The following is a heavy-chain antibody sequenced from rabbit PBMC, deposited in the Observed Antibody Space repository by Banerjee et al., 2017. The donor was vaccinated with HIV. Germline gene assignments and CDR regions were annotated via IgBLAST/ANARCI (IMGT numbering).Heavy chain of an antibody. Sequence: QEQLKETGGGLVQPGGSLTLSCKASGFDFSSYYMSWVRQAPGKGLEWIGIIYAGSSSGTYYASWAKGRFTISKTSSTTVTLQMTSLTAADTATYFCARGYAGDGHASFNLWGPGTLVTVS. CDR1: GFDFSSYYM. D-gene: IGHD4-2*01. CDR2: IYAGSSSGT. V-gene: IGHV1S45*01. J-gene: IGHJ4*01. CDR3: ARGYAGDGHASFNL.